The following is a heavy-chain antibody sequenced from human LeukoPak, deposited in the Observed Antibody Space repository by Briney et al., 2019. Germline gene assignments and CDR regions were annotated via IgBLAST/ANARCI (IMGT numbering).Heavy chain of an antibody. J-gene: IGHJ4*02. CDR2: ISYDGSNK. Sequence: PGRSLRLSCAASGFTFSSYGMHWVRQAPGKGLEWVAVISYDGSNKYYADSVKGRFTISRDNSKNTVCLQMNSLRAEDTAIYYCARGAYSSSWLNFDYWGQGTLVTVSS. D-gene: IGHD6-13*01. V-gene: IGHV3-30*03. CDR1: GFTFSSYG. CDR3: ARGAYSSSWLNFDY.